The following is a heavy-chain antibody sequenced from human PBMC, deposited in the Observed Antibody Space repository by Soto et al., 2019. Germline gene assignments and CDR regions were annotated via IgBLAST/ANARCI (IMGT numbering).Heavy chain of an antibody. CDR3: AKYDFLAGPHDAFDI. V-gene: IGHV4-59*08. D-gene: IGHD3-9*01. Sequence: SETLSLTCTVSGGSISGYYWSWIRQPPGKGLEWIGYIYHSGSTNYNPSLKSRVTISVDTSKNQFSLKLSYVTAADTALFYFAKYDFLAGPHDAFDIWGQGTMVTVSS. CDR2: IYHSGST. J-gene: IGHJ3*02. CDR1: GGSISGYY.